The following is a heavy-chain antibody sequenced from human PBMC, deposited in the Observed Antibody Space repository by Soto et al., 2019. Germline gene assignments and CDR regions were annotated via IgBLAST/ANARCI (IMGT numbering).Heavy chain of an antibody. V-gene: IGHV3-21*01. J-gene: IGHJ4*02. Sequence: PGGSLRLSCAASGFTFSSYSMNWVRQAPGKGLEWVSSISSSSSYIYYADSVKGRFTISRDNAKNSLYLQMNSLRAEDTAVYYCARDLMYYDILTGYSHDYWGQGTLVTVSS. CDR3: ARDLMYYDILTGYSHDY. CDR1: GFTFSSYS. D-gene: IGHD3-9*01. CDR2: ISSSSSYI.